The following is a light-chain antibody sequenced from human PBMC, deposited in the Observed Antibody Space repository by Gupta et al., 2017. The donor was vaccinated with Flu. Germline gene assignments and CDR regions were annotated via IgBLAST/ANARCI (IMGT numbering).Light chain of an antibody. CDR1: QSRVYSDGNTS. CDR3: RQSKHWPPT. J-gene: IGKJ3*01. CDR2: KGT. V-gene: IGKV2-30*01. Sequence: DLVMTHSSLSLPVTLGQPASISCRSSQSRVYSDGNTSLNWFPQRPGQTPGRLTYKGTNRDPGVPDRFSGSGSGTDFTLRIRRVEAAAVVLYYSRQSKHWPPTFGHGTNVDIK.